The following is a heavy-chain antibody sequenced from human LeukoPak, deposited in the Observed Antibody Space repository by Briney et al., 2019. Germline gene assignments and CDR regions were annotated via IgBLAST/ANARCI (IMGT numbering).Heavy chain of an antibody. CDR1: GYTFIAYY. CDR2: INPNSGGT. Sequence: ASVKVSCKASGYTFIAYYMHWVRQAPGQGLEWMGWINPNSGGTNYAQKFQGRVTMTRDTSISTAYMELSRLRSDDTAVYYCARGLVFTMISDAFDIWGQGTMVTVSS. V-gene: IGHV1-2*02. D-gene: IGHD3-22*01. J-gene: IGHJ3*02. CDR3: ARGLVFTMISDAFDI.